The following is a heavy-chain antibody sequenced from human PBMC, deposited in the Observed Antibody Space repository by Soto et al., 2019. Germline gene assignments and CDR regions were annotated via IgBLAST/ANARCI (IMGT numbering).Heavy chain of an antibody. CDR3: AKAVAGLIDY. V-gene: IGHV4-39*01. CDR2: IYYSGST. D-gene: IGHD6-19*01. J-gene: IGHJ4*02. Sequence: SETLSLTCTVSGGSISSSSYYWGWIRQPPGKGLEWIGSIYYSGSTYYNPSLKSRVTISVDTSKNQFSLKLSSVTAADTAVYYCAKAVAGLIDYWGQGTLVTVSS. CDR1: GGSISSSSYY.